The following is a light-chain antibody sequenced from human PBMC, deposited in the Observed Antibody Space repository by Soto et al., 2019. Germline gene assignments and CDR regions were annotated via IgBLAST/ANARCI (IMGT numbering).Light chain of an antibody. CDR1: QSLGGNF. V-gene: IGKV3-20*01. CDR3: RQYGRSLGFA. Sequence: EIVLTQSPGTLSLSPGERATLSCRASQSLGGNFLAWYQEKPGQAPRLLIYGASSRASGIPDRFRGSGSGTDFTLTISRLGPEDFAVYYCRQYGRSLGFAVGGGTKVDIK. J-gene: IGKJ4*01. CDR2: GAS.